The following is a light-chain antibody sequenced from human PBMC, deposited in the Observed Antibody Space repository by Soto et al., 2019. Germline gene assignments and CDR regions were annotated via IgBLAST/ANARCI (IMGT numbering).Light chain of an antibody. CDR3: CSHTSSSTVV. V-gene: IGLV2-14*01. Sequence: QSALTQPASVSGSPRQSITISCTGTSSDVGGYNYVSWYQQHPGKAPKLMIYDVSNRPSGVSNRFSGCKSGNTASLTISGLQAEDEADYYYCSHTSSSTVVFGGGTKLTVL. CDR2: DVS. J-gene: IGLJ2*01. CDR1: SSDVGGYNY.